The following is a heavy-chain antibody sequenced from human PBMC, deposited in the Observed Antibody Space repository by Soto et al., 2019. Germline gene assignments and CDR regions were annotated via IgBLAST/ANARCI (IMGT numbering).Heavy chain of an antibody. CDR3: ARDNGEMLGATHFDY. Sequence: QVQLLESGGGVVQPGGSQRLSCAAPGFMFNDYHMHWLRQAPGKGLEWVAITDSDGRKEEYGDSVKGRFTISRDNSKDILYLQINRLRGEDTAVYYCARDNGEMLGATHFDYWGQGTLITVSS. J-gene: IGHJ4*02. V-gene: IGHV3-33*01. CDR1: GFMFNDYH. D-gene: IGHD1-26*01. CDR2: TDSDGRKE.